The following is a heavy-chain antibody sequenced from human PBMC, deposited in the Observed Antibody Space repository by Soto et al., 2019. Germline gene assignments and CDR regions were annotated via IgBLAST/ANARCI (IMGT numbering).Heavy chain of an antibody. V-gene: IGHV3-74*01. CDR2: INSDGSST. CDR1: GFTFSSYW. CDR3: ARNLGYSGYDWGGGYCYGMDV. Sequence: GGSLRLSCAASGFTFSSYWMHWVRQAPGKGLVWVSRINSDGSSTSYGDTVKGRFTISRDNAKNTLYLQMNSLRAEDTAVEYCARNLGYSGYDWGGGYCYGMDVWGQGTTVTVS. D-gene: IGHD5-12*01. J-gene: IGHJ6*02.